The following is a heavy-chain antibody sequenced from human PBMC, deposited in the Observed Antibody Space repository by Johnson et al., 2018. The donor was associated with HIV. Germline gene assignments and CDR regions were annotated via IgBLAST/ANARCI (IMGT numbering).Heavy chain of an antibody. CDR1: GFTFDDYG. D-gene: IGHD3-22*01. J-gene: IGHJ3*02. V-gene: IGHV3-20*04. CDR2: ISGSGGSI. CDR3: ARVRTGDSSGYHDAFDI. Sequence: VQLVESGGGVVRPGGSLRLSCAASGFTFDDYGMSWVRQAPGKGLEWVSAISGSGGSIGYADSVKGRFTISRDNVKRSLYLQMNSLRVEDTALYYCARVRTGDSSGYHDAFDIWGQGTMVTVSS.